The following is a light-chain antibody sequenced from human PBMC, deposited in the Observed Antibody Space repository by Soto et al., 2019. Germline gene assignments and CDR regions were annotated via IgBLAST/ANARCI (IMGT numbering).Light chain of an antibody. V-gene: IGKV1-5*01. CDR2: HAS. J-gene: IGKJ1*01. Sequence: TQSPGTISLSPGERATLSCRASQSVSSSYLAWYQQKPGTAPKVLIYHASNLQSGVPSRFSGSGSGTEFTLTISSLQPDDFATYYCQQYNSYSFGQGTKVDIK. CDR3: QQYNSYS. CDR1: QSVSSS.